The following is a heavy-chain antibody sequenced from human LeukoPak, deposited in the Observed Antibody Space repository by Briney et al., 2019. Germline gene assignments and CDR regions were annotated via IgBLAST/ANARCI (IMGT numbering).Heavy chain of an antibody. V-gene: IGHV4-34*01. J-gene: IGHJ4*02. CDR1: GGSFSGYY. Sequence: SETLSLTCAVYGGSFSGYYWSWIRQPPGKGLEWIGEINHSGSTNYNPSLKSRVTISVDKSKNQFSLKLSSVTAADTAVYYCASYYYGSGSWYFDYWGQGTLVTVSS. CDR2: INHSGST. D-gene: IGHD3-10*01. CDR3: ASYYYGSGSWYFDY.